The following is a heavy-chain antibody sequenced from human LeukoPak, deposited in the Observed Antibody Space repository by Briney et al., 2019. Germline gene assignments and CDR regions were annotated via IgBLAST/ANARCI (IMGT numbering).Heavy chain of an antibody. V-gene: IGHV3-15*01. D-gene: IGHD1-1*01. CDR2: IKSKTDGGTT. CDR1: GFTFTNAW. Sequence: PGGSLRLSCAASGFTFTNAWMSWVRQAPGKGLEWIGRIKSKTDGGTTDYAAPVKGRFTISRDDSENTLYLRMNSLKTEDTAVYFCTTETNWYFDLWGRGTLVTVSS. CDR3: TTETNWYFDL. J-gene: IGHJ2*01.